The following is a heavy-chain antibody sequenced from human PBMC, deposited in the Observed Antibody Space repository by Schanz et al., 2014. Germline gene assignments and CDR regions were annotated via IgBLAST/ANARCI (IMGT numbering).Heavy chain of an antibody. J-gene: IGHJ2*01. D-gene: IGHD3-16*01. CDR3: VRVPSRDVSFDL. CDR2: IIPILGIA. Sequence: VQLVQSGAEVKKPGSPVKVSCKSSGGTFSSYAISWVRQAPGQGLEWMGRIIPILGIATYAQKFQGRLTITADKSTSTAYMELRSLRSDDTAHYYCVRVPSRDVSFDLWGRGTLVTVSS. V-gene: IGHV1-69*04. CDR1: GGTFSSYA.